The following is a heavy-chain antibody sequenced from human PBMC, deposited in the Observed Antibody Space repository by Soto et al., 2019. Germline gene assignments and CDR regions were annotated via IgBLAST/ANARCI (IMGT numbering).Heavy chain of an antibody. CDR3: ARGLGYSSSSRGMDV. CDR2: FDPEDGET. V-gene: IGHV1-24*01. CDR1: GYTLTELS. J-gene: IGHJ6*02. D-gene: IGHD6-6*01. Sequence: ASVKVSCKVSGYTLTELSMHWVRQAPGKGLEWMGGFDPEDGETIYAQKFQGRVTMTEDTSTDTAYMELSSLRSDDTAVYYCARGLGYSSSSRGMDVWGQGTTVTVSS.